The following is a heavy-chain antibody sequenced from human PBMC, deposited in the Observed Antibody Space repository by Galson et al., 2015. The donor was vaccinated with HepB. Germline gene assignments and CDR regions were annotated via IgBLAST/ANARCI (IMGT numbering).Heavy chain of an antibody. D-gene: IGHD3-3*01. J-gene: IGHJ4*02. V-gene: IGHV3-30-3*01. Sequence: SLRLSCAASGFTFSSYAMHWVRQAPGKGLEWVAVISYDGSNKYYADSVKGRFTISRDNSKNTLYLQMNSLRAEDTAVYYCARAARGPRFLEWLLSFDYWGQGTLVTVSS. CDR1: GFTFSSYA. CDR2: ISYDGSNK. CDR3: ARAARGPRFLEWLLSFDY.